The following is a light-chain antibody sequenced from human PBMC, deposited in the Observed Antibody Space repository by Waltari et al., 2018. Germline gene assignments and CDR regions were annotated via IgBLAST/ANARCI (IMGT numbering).Light chain of an antibody. CDR1: GSISIW. CDR3: QQYDSESYT. J-gene: IGKJ2*01. CDR2: RAS. V-gene: IGKV1-5*03. Sequence: GRAKGSISIWLTWYQHKPGTAPKLLIYRASTLERGVPSRFSGAGSGTEFTLTISSLQPDDFATYYCQQYDSESYTCGQGTKLEIK.